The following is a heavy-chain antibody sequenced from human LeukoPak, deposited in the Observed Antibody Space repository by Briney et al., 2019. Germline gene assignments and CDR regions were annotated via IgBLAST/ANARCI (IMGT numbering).Heavy chain of an antibody. V-gene: IGHV3-53*01. D-gene: IGHD6-13*01. CDR3: ARYSDRRAFDI. J-gene: IGHJ3*02. CDR1: GFTVSSNY. Sequence: GGSLRLSCAASGFTVSSNYMSWVRQAPGKGLEWVSVIYSGGSTYYADSVKGRFTISRDNSKNTLYLQMNSLRAEDTAVYYCARYSDRRAFDIWGQGTMVTVSS. CDR2: IYSGGST.